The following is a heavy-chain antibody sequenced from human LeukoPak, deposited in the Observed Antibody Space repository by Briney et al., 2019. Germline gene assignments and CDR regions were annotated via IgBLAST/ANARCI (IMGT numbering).Heavy chain of an antibody. Sequence: SFQVSCKASGYTFTAYNMHWVRQPPAQGLEWMGWNNPNSSGTNYAQKFQGMVTMTRDSSITTAYMELTRVRSDDTAVYYWARVKAPKVELRRHYFYGMDVWGQGTTVTVSS. J-gene: IGHJ6*02. CDR3: ARVKAPKVELRRHYFYGMDV. CDR2: NNPNSSGT. D-gene: IGHD1-7*01. CDR1: GYTFTAYN. V-gene: IGHV1-2*02.